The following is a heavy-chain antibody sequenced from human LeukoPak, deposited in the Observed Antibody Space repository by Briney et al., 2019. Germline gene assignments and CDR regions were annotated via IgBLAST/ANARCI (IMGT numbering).Heavy chain of an antibody. CDR1: GFTFSSYA. V-gene: IGHV3-23*01. J-gene: IGHJ4*02. CDR3: AKDSDDFWSGYYYACHDY. Sequence: GGSLRLSCAASGFTFSSYAMSWVRQAPGKGLEWVSAISGSGGSTYYADSVKGRFTISRDNSKNTLYLQINSLRAEDTAVYYCAKDSDDFWSGYYYACHDYWGQGTLVTVSS. D-gene: IGHD3-3*01. CDR2: ISGSGGST.